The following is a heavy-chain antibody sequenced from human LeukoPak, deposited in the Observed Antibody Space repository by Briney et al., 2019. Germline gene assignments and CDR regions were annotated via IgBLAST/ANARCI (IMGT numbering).Heavy chain of an antibody. J-gene: IGHJ4*02. CDR3: ARSYDILVGASY. Sequence: ASVKVSCKASGYTSTSYDINWVRQATGQGLEWMGWMNPNSGNTGYAQKFQGRVTMTRNTSISTAYMELSSLRSDDTAVYYCARSYDILVGASYWGQGTLVTVSS. CDR1: GYTSTSYD. V-gene: IGHV1-8*01. D-gene: IGHD1-26*01. CDR2: MNPNSGNT.